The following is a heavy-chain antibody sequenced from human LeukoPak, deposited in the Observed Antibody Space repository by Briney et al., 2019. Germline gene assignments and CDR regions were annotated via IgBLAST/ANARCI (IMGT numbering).Heavy chain of an antibody. CDR3: AREYYDFWNPSDYYYYMDV. CDR1: GYPFSSCG. CDR2: ISGYNGDT. J-gene: IGHJ6*03. Sequence: GASVKVSFKTFGYPFSSCGINWVRQAPGQGLEWMGWISGYNGDTNYAQKFQGRVTMTTDTSTNTAYMELSRLRSDDTAVYYCAREYYDFWNPSDYYYYMDVWGKGTTVTVSS. D-gene: IGHD3-3*01. V-gene: IGHV1-18*01.